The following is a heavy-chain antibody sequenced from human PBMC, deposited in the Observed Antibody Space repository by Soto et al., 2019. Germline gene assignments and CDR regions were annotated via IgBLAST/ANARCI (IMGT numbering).Heavy chain of an antibody. CDR2: IHYSGSA. CDR3: ARGAGTVTAGGVAFDS. V-gene: IGHV4-34*11. CDR1: GGSFSGYY. D-gene: IGHD6-19*01. Sequence: TSETLSLTCAVYGGSFSGYYWSWIRQPLGKGLEWIGDIHYSGSANNNPSLKSRLTISVDKSRNQFSLNLKSVTAADTAVYFRARGAGTVTAGGVAFDSWGQGILVTVSS. J-gene: IGHJ5*01.